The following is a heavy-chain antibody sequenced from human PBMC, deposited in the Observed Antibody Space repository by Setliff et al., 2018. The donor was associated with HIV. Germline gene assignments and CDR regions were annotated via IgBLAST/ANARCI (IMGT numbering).Heavy chain of an antibody. CDR2: ISSSGSTI. Sequence: LRLSCAASGFAFSSYEMNWVRQAPGKGLEWVSYISSSGSTIYYADSVKGRFTISRDNAKNSLYLQMNSLRAEDTAVYYCARDDSNYRQHGMDVWGQGTTVTVSS. CDR1: GFAFSSYE. D-gene: IGHD4-4*01. CDR3: ARDDSNYRQHGMDV. J-gene: IGHJ6*02. V-gene: IGHV3-48*03.